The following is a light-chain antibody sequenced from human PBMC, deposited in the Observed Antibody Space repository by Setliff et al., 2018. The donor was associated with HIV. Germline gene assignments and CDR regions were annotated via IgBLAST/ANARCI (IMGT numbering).Light chain of an antibody. V-gene: IGLV2-11*01. Sequence: QSALTQPRSVSGSPGQSVTFSCTGASSDIGGYNYVSWYQQHPGKAPKLLIYHITKRPSGVPDRFSGFKSGNTASLTISGLQADDEADYYCCSYAGNYVSVFGGGTKVTVL. CDR2: HIT. CDR3: CSYAGNYVSV. J-gene: IGLJ1*01. CDR1: SSDIGGYNY.